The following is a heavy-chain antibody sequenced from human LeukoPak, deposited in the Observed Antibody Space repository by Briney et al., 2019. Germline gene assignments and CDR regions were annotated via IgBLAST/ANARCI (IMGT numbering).Heavy chain of an antibody. D-gene: IGHD2/OR15-2a*01. CDR3: ARDEDTSALSEY. J-gene: IGHJ4*02. CDR1: GFSFSSNT. Sequence: GGSLRLSCAGSGFSFSSNTMSWVRQAPGRGLEWAPAISNNGGRTDYADSVKGRFTISRDNSKSTLYLHMDSLRAEDTAVYYCARDEDTSALSEYWGQGTLVTASS. V-gene: IGHV3-23*01. CDR2: ISNNGGRT.